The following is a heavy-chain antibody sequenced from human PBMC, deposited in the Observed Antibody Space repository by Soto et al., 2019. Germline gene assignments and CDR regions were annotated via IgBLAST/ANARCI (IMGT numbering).Heavy chain of an antibody. CDR3: ARDGFGSGCYTRYHYGLDV. J-gene: IGHJ6*02. CDR2: IYHSGST. CDR1: GYSISSGYY. V-gene: IGHV4-38-2*02. Sequence: SETLSLTCAVSGYSISSGYYWGWIRQPPGKGLEWIGSIYHSGSTYYNPSLKSRVTISVDTSKNQFSLKLNSVTAADTAVYYCARDGFGSGCYTRYHYGLDVWGPGPTVTAAS. D-gene: IGHD3-3*01.